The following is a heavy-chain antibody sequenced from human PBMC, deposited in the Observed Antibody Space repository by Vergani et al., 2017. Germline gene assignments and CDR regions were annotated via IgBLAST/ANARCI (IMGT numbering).Heavy chain of an antibody. CDR3: ARGPSVVQGHYIYYYSYFMDV. V-gene: IGHV4-59*13. CDR1: GGSFNTYY. J-gene: IGHJ6*03. D-gene: IGHD2-15*01. CDR2: IYSTGST. Sequence: QVQLEESGPGLVKPSETLSLTCTVSGGSFNTYYWSWIRQSPGKGLEWIGYIYSTGSTNYNPSLNSRVTMSVDTSKNQFSLKLRSVTAADTAVYYCARGPSVVQGHYIYYYSYFMDVWGKGTTVTVSS.